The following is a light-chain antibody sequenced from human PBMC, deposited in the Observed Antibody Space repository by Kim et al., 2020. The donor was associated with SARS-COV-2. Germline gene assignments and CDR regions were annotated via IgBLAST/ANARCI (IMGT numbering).Light chain of an antibody. J-gene: IGKJ4*01. Sequence: SWSPGERVTLSCRAGQSVSSYLAWYQHKPGQAPRLLIYDASTRAPGIPARFSGSGSGTDFTLTISSLEPDDFAVYYCQQRTTWLTFGGGTKVDIK. CDR1: QSVSSY. V-gene: IGKV3-11*01. CDR2: DAS. CDR3: QQRTTWLT.